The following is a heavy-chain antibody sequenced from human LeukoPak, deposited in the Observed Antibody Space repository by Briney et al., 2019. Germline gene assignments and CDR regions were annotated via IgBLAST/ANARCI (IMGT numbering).Heavy chain of an antibody. D-gene: IGHD3-16*02. CDR3: AKDEYDYVWGSYRYTDYFDY. Sequence: GGSLRLSCAASGFTFSSDWMHWVRQAPGKGLVWVTGIRGDGRDIWYADSVKGRFTISRDNSKNTLYLQMNSLRAEDTAVYYCAKDEYDYVWGSYRYTDYFDYWGQGTLVTVSS. V-gene: IGHV3-30*02. CDR1: GFTFSSDW. CDR2: IRGDGRDI. J-gene: IGHJ4*02.